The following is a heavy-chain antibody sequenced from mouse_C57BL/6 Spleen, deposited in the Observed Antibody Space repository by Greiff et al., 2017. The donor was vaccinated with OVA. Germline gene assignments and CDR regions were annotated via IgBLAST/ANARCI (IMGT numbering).Heavy chain of an antibody. Sequence: EVQLVESGGGLVQPKGSLKLSCAASGFSFNTYAMNWVRQAPGKGLEWVARIRSKSNNYATYYADSVKDRFTISRDDSESMLYLQMNNLKTEDTAMYYCVSSPSTMVTLDYWGQGTTLTVSS. D-gene: IGHD2-2*01. CDR3: VSSPSTMVTLDY. V-gene: IGHV10-1*01. CDR1: GFSFNTYA. CDR2: IRSKSNNYAT. J-gene: IGHJ2*01.